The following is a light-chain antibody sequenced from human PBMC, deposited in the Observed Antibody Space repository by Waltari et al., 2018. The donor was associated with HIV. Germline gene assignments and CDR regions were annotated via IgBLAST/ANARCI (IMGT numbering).Light chain of an antibody. Sequence: QSVLTQPPSASGTPGQRVTISGSGSSSNLGSTTVNWYQQLPGTAPKLLMYSNNQRPSGVPDRFSGSKSGTSASLAISGLQSEDDADYYCSVWDDSLNGRVFGTGTKVTVL. V-gene: IGLV1-44*01. J-gene: IGLJ1*01. CDR1: SSNLGSTT. CDR2: SNN. CDR3: SVWDDSLNGRV.